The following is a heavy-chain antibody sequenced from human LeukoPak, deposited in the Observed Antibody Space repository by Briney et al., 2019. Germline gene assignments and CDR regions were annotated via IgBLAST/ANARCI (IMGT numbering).Heavy chain of an antibody. CDR1: GGTFSSYA. CDR3: ARDKRLWFGDHDY. Sequence: GSSVKVSCKASGGTFSSYAISWVRQAPGQGLEWMGRIIPILGIANYAQKFQGRVTITADKSTSTAYMELSSLRPEDTAVYYCARDKRLWFGDHDYWGQGTLVTVSS. D-gene: IGHD3-10*01. CDR2: IIPILGIA. J-gene: IGHJ4*02. V-gene: IGHV1-69*04.